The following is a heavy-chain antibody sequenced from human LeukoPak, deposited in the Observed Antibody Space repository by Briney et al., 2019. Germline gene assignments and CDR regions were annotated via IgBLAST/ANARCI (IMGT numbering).Heavy chain of an antibody. V-gene: IGHV3-21*01. CDR3: AREVLYCSSTSCYSNYYFDY. J-gene: IGHJ4*02. D-gene: IGHD2-2*01. CDR1: GFTFSSYS. CDR2: ISSSSSYI. Sequence: GGSLRLSCAASGFTFSSYSMNWVRQAPGKGLEWVSSISSSSSYIYYADSVKGRFTISRDNAKNSLYLQMNSLRAEDTAVYYCAREVLYCSSTSCYSNYYFDYWGQGTLVTVSS.